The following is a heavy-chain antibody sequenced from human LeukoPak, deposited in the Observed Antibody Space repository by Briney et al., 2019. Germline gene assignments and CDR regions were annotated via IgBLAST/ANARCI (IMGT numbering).Heavy chain of an antibody. V-gene: IGHV3-30*19. CDR2: IWYDASNK. CDR1: GFTFSSFG. Sequence: VQPGRSLTLSCAASGFTFSSFGMHWVRQAPGKGMEWLAVIWYDASNKYYADSVKGRFTISRDNSKNTLYLQMNSLRAEDTAVYYCARDISYSFDYWGQGTLVTVSS. J-gene: IGHJ4*02. CDR3: ARDISYSFDY. D-gene: IGHD1-26*01.